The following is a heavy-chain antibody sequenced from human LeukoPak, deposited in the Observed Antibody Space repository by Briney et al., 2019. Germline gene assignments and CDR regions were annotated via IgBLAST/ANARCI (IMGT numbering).Heavy chain of an antibody. CDR1: GFTFSDQS. D-gene: IGHD3-10*01. J-gene: IGHJ4*02. V-gene: IGHV3-21*01. CDR2: ISANSLHI. CDR3: VGPDSQFDC. Sequence: PGGSLRLSCAASGFTFSDQSMNWVRQAPGKGLEWVSSISANSLHIFYADSVKGRFTISRDNAKNSLYLQMNNLRVEDTAVYYCVGPDSQFDCWGQGTLVTVSS.